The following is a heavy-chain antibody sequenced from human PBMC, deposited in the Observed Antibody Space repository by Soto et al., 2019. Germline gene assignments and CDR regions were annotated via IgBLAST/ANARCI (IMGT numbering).Heavy chain of an antibody. D-gene: IGHD6-19*01. CDR1: GGTFSSYA. CDR3: ARDGGYNRGQAANH. Sequence: QVQLVQSGAEVKKPGSSVKVSCKASGGTFSSYAISWVRQAPGQGLEWMGGIIPIFGTANYAQRFQGRVTITADESTSTGYMELSSLRSEDTAVYYCARDGGYNRGQAANHWGQGTLVTVSS. J-gene: IGHJ5*02. CDR2: IIPIFGTA. V-gene: IGHV1-69*01.